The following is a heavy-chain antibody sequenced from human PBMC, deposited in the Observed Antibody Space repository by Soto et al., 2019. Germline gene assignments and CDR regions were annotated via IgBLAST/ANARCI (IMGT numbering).Heavy chain of an antibody. J-gene: IGHJ6*02. CDR3: AVVPAANGHYGMDV. V-gene: IGHV3-48*01. CDR1: GFTFSSHA. Sequence: GGSLRHSCADSGFTFSSHAMSWVRQAPGKGLEWVSYISSSSSTIYYVDSVKGRFTISRDNAKNSLYLQMNSLRAEDTAVYYCAVVPAANGHYGMDVWGQGTTVTVSS. CDR2: ISSSSSTI. D-gene: IGHD2-2*01.